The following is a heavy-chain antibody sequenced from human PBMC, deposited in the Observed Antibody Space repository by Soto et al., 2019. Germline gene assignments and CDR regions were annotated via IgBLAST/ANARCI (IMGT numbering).Heavy chain of an antibody. Sequence: ASVKVSCKASGYTFTGYYMHWVRQAPGQGLEWMGWINPNSGGTNYAQKFQGRVTMTRDTSISTDYMELSRLRSDDTAVYYCARGTVATIYYYYGMDVWGQGTTVTVSS. CDR1: GYTFTGYY. V-gene: IGHV1-2*02. J-gene: IGHJ6*02. D-gene: IGHD5-12*01. CDR2: INPNSGGT. CDR3: ARGTVATIYYYYGMDV.